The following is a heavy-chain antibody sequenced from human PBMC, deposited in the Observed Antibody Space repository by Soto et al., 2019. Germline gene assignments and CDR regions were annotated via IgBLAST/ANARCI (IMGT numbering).Heavy chain of an antibody. CDR1: GGSISSYY. D-gene: IGHD3-10*01. CDR3: ARDMAISWFGP. Sequence: SETLSLTCTVSGGSISSYYWSWIRQPPGKGLEWIGYIYYSGSTNYNPSLKSRVTISVDTSKNQFSLKLSSVTAADTAVYYCARDMAISWFGPWGQGTLVTVSS. J-gene: IGHJ5*02. V-gene: IGHV4-59*01. CDR2: IYYSGST.